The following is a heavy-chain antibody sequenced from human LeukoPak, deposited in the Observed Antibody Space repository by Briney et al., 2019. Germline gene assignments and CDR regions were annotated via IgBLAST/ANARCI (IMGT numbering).Heavy chain of an antibody. J-gene: IGHJ4*02. CDR2: ISAYTGNT. D-gene: IGHD3-9*01. Sequence: GGSVKVSCKASGYTFTSYAMSWVRQAPGQGLEWMAWISAYTGNTNYAQKLQGRVTMTTDTSTSTAYMELRGLRSDDTAVYYCARVAFEDIVTGYYLGWGEGTLVTVS. CDR1: GYTFTSYA. V-gene: IGHV1-18*04. CDR3: ARVAFEDIVTGYYLG.